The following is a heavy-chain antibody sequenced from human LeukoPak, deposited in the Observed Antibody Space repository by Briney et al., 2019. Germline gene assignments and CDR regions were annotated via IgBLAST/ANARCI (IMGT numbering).Heavy chain of an antibody. D-gene: IGHD3-16*01. CDR1: GGSISSGDYY. CDR3: ARVRGALYRGYLQQ. V-gene: IGHV4-30-4*01. CDR2: IYYSGST. J-gene: IGHJ1*01. Sequence: SETLSLTCTVSGGSISSGDYYWSWIRQPPGKGLEWIGYIYYSGSTYYNPSLKSRVTISVDTSKNQFSLKLSSVTAADTAVYYCARVRGALYRGYLQQWGEGTLVTVSS.